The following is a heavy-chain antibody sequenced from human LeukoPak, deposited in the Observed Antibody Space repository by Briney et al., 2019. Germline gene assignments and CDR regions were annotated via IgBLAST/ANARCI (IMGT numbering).Heavy chain of an antibody. V-gene: IGHV4-59*01. CDR2: IYYSGST. CDR1: GGSINSYY. CDR3: ARYHKGIVVATHFDY. D-gene: IGHD1-26*01. J-gene: IGHJ4*02. Sequence: SETLSLTCTVSGGSINSYYWSWIRQPPGKGLEWIGHIYYSGSTKYNPSLKSRVTISVDTSKNQFSLKLSSVTAADTAVYYCARYHKGIVVATHFDYWGQGTLVTVSS.